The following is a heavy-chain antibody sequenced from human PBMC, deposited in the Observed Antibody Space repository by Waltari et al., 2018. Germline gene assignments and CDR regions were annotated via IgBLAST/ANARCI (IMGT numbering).Heavy chain of an antibody. Sequence: QVQLVQSGAEVKKPGASVKVSCKASGYPFTSYYIHWVRQAPGQGLEWMGIINPSGVSTSYEQNVQARVTMTRDTSTSTVYMELSSLRSEDTAIYYCARDPLGGTGDGFFDYWGQGTLVTVSS. CDR2: INPSGVST. J-gene: IGHJ4*02. D-gene: IGHD7-27*01. CDR1: GYPFTSYY. V-gene: IGHV1-46*01. CDR3: ARDPLGGTGDGFFDY.